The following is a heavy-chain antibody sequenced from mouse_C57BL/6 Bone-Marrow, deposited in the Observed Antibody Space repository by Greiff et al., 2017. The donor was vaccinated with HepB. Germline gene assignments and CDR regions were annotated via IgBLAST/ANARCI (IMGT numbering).Heavy chain of an antibody. D-gene: IGHD2-4*01. J-gene: IGHJ3*01. Sequence: EVKLVESGGDLVKPGGSLKLSCAASGFTFSSYGMSWVRQTPDKRLEWVATISSGGSYTYYPDSVKGRFTISRDNAKNTLYLQMSRLKSEDTAMYYCARHGGLRRPFAYGGQGRLVTVSA. CDR2: ISSGGSYT. V-gene: IGHV5-6*01. CDR3: ARHGGLRRPFAY. CDR1: GFTFSSYG.